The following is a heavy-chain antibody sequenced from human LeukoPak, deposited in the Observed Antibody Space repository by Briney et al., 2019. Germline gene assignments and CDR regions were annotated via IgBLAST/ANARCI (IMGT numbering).Heavy chain of an antibody. D-gene: IGHD6-13*01. CDR1: GFTFSSYS. CDR3: AREGDSSSCPDY. CDR2: ISSSSSYI. J-gene: IGHJ4*02. Sequence: GGSLRLSCAASGFTFSSYSMNWVRQAPGKGLAWVSSISSSSSYIYYADSVKGRFTISRDNAKNSLFLQMNSLRAEDTAVYYCAREGDSSSCPDYWGRGTLVTVSS. V-gene: IGHV3-21*01.